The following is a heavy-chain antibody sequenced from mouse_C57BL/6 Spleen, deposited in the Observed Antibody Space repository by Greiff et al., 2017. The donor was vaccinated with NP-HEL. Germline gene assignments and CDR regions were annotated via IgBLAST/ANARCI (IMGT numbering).Heavy chain of an antibody. CDR3: ARAYYYGNYFDY. D-gene: IGHD1-1*01. CDR1: GFTFSDYY. Sequence: EVQVVESEGGLVQPGSSMKLSCTASGFTFSDYYMAWVRQVPEKGLEWVANINYDGSSTYYLDSLKSRFIISRDNAKNILYLQMSSLKSEDTATYYCARAYYYGNYFDYWGQGTTLTVSS. CDR2: INYDGSST. J-gene: IGHJ2*01. V-gene: IGHV5-16*01.